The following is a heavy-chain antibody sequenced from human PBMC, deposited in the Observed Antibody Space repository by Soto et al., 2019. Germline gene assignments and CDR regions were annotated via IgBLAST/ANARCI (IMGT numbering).Heavy chain of an antibody. CDR2: IIPIFGTA. CDR3: ARNHGGGLRDNYGMDV. CDR1: GGTFSSYG. V-gene: IGHV1-69*13. Sequence: SVKVSCKASGGTFSSYGISWVRQAPGQGLEWMGGIIPIFGTANYAQKFQGRVTITADESTSTAYMELSSLRSEDTAVYYCARNHGGGLRDNYGMDVWGQGTTVTVSS. J-gene: IGHJ6*02. D-gene: IGHD2-8*01.